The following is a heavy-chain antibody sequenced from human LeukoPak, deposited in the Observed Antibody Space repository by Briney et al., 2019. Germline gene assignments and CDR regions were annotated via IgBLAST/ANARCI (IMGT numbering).Heavy chain of an antibody. CDR3: TRDRVLGSGSSDL. CDR1: GFTISTYW. V-gene: IGHV3-74*01. D-gene: IGHD3-10*01. CDR2: IYTDGIFT. Sequence: GGSLRLSCAASGFTISTYWMHWVRQAPGKGLEWVSRIYTDGIFTNYADSVTGRFTISRDNAKNALYLQMNSLIAEDTAVYYCTRDRVLGSGSSDLWGQGTLVTVSS. J-gene: IGHJ4*02.